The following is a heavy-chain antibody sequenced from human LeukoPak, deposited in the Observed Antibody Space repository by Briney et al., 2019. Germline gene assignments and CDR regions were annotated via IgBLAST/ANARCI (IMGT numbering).Heavy chain of an antibody. CDR1: GFTFSSYV. Sequence: PGGSLRLSCAASGFTFSSYVMHWVRQAPGKGLEWVSSISGNSRYIYYADSMRGRFTISRDNAKNSLYLQMNSLKPEDTAVYYCARVAEAAAFDSWGQGTLVTVSS. J-gene: IGHJ4*02. D-gene: IGHD6-13*01. V-gene: IGHV3-21*06. CDR3: ARVAEAAAFDS. CDR2: ISGNSRYI.